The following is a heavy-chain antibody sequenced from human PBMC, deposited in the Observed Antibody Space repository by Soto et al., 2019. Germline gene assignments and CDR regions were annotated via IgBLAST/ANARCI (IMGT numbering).Heavy chain of an antibody. CDR1: GGSLSTNP. CDR3: ARRHSGGFFRFFDS. Sequence: GASVKVSFKASGGSLSTNPISWVRQAPGQGLEWMGGTGSGTGPGNHAQKFQGRLTVTADKSTSTVYMELTNLSSEDTAVYYCARRHSGGFFRFFDSWGQGTLVTVSS. V-gene: IGHV1-69*06. J-gene: IGHJ4*02. D-gene: IGHD2-15*01. CDR2: TGSGTGPG.